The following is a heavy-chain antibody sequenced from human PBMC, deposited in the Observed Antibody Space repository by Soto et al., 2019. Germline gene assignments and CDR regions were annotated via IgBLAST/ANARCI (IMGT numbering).Heavy chain of an antibody. D-gene: IGHD3-22*01. CDR1: GYSFTTYW. V-gene: IGHV5-51*01. CDR3: ARRTYDSSGYRSYAFDI. CDR2: THPGDSDT. J-gene: IGHJ3*02. Sequence: GESLKISCKASGYSFTTYWIGWVRQKPGEGLEWVGITHPGDSDTRYSPSFQGQVTISADESISTAYLQWSSLKASDTAMYYCARRTYDSSGYRSYAFDIWGQGTMVTVSS.